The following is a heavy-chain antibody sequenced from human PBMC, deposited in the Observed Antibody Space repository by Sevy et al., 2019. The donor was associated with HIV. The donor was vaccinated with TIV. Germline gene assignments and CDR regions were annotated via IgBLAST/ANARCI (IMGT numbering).Heavy chain of an antibody. V-gene: IGHV3-30-3*01. CDR2: ISHDGNYK. CDR3: ARLFSCGGDCYYLDY. CDR1: GFTFSNYD. Sequence: GESLKISCAASGFTFSNYDMHWVRQAPGKGLEWVADISHDGNYKNYADSVKVRFTISRDDFKNTLYLQMSSLRPEDTAVYFCARLFSCGGDCYYLDYWVQGALVTVSS. D-gene: IGHD2-21*02. J-gene: IGHJ4*02.